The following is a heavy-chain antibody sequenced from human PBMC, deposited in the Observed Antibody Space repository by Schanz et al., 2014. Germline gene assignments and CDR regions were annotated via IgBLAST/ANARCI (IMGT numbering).Heavy chain of an antibody. D-gene: IGHD2-21*02. CDR2: ISSSGSSI. CDR3: ARDLNRCGGDCYSG. V-gene: IGHV3-21*01. CDR1: GITFSGYS. J-gene: IGHJ4*02. Sequence: VYLVESGGGVVQPGGSLRLSCAASGITFSGYSMNWVRQAPGKGLEWVSSISSSGSSIYYADSVKGRFTISRDNAKNSLYLQMNSLRAEDTAVYYCARDLNRCGGDCYSGWGQGTLVTVSS.